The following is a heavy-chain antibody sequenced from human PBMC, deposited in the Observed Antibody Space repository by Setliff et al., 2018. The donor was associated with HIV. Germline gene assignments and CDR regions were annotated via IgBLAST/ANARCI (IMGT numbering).Heavy chain of an antibody. V-gene: IGHV1-2*02. CDR2: VIPATGKT. CDR3: ARDLAYCSGGSCYRPFLYYFYYMDV. Sequence: GASVKVSCKASGYSFSEYYTHWVRQAPGQGLEWMGWVIPATGKTYYAQKFQGRVTMTSDTSINTAYLEVNRLTSDDTAIYFCARDLAYCSGGSCYRPFLYYFYYMDVWGNGTTVTVSS. J-gene: IGHJ6*03. D-gene: IGHD2-15*01. CDR1: GYSFSEYY.